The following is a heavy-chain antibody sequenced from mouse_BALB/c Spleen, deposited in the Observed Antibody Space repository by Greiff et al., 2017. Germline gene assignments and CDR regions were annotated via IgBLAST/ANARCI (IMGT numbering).Heavy chain of an antibody. Sequence: EVQLVESGGGLVKLGGSLKLSCAASGFTFSSYYMSWVRQTPEKRLELVAAINSNGGSTYYPDTVKGRFTISRDNAKNTLYLQMSSLKSEDTALYYCARQGNRMVTPFDYWGQGTTLTVSS. D-gene: IGHD2-3*01. J-gene: IGHJ2*01. V-gene: IGHV5-6-2*01. CDR1: GFTFSSYY. CDR2: INSNGGST. CDR3: ARQGNRMVTPFDY.